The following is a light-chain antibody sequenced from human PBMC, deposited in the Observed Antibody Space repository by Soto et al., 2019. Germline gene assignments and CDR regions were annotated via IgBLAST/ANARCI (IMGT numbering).Light chain of an antibody. Sequence: QAVATQPPSASGTPGQRVTISCSGSSSNIGSNYVYWYQQLPGTAPKLLIYRNNQRPSGVPDRFSGSKSGTSASLAISGLRSEDEADYYCAAWDDSLSYVVFGGGTKVTVL. CDR1: SSNIGSNY. V-gene: IGLV1-47*01. CDR2: RNN. CDR3: AAWDDSLSYVV. J-gene: IGLJ2*01.